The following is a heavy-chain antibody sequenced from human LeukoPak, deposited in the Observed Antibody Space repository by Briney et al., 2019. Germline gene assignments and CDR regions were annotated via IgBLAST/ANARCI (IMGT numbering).Heavy chain of an antibody. CDR1: GFTFSSYA. CDR2: ISIDENNE. D-gene: IGHD3-9*01. CDR3: AKGGAVPVDIFYHGMDV. V-gene: IGHV3-30*04. Sequence: GGSLRLSCAASGFTFSSYAMHWVRQAPGKGLEWVAVISIDENNEYYADSVKGRFTISRDTSKNTLYLQMKSLRTEDTAVYYCAKGGAVPVDIFYHGMDVWGQGTTVTVSS. J-gene: IGHJ6*02.